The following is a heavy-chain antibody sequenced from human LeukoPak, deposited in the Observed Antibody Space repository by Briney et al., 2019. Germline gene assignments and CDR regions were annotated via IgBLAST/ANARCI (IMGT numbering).Heavy chain of an antibody. CDR1: GYTFTGYY. J-gene: IGHJ4*02. CDR3: ARMPAGSSTTNDY. V-gene: IGHV1-2*06. CDR2: INPNSGGT. D-gene: IGHD2-2*01. Sequence: EASVKVSCKASGYTFTGYYMHWVRQAPGQGLEWMGRINPNSGGTNYAQKFQGRVTMTGDTSTSTAYMGLSRLRSEDTAVYYCARMPAGSSTTNDYWGQGTLVTVSS.